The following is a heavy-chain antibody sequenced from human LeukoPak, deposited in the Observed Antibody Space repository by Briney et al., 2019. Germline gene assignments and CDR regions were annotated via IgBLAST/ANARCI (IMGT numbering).Heavy chain of an antibody. V-gene: IGHV1-18*01. CDR3: ARVNSALTYYYGMDV. D-gene: IGHD3-9*01. CDR2: ISAYNGNT. Sequence: GASVKVSCKASGYTFTSYAMHWVRQAPGQRLEWMGWISAYNGNTNYAQKLQGRVTMTTDTSTSTAYMELRSLRSDDTAVYYCARVNSALTYYYGMDVWGKGTTVTVSS. J-gene: IGHJ6*04. CDR1: GYTFTSYA.